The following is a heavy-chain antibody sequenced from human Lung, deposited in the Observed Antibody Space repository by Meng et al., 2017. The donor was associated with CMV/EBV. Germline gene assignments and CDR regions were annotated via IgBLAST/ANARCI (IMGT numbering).Heavy chain of an antibody. Sequence: GSLRLXXTVSGGSISSYYWSWIRQPPGKGLEWIGYIYYSGSTNYNPSLKSRVTISVDTSKNQFSLKLSSVTAADTAVYYCARVDGTYYDFWSCSVGSWLDPWGQGXLVTVSS. D-gene: IGHD3-3*01. CDR1: GGSISSYY. CDR3: ARVDGTYYDFWSCSVGSWLDP. V-gene: IGHV4-59*01. CDR2: IYYSGST. J-gene: IGHJ5*02.